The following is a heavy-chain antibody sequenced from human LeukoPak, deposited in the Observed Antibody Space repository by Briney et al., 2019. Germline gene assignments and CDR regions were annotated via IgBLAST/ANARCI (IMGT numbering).Heavy chain of an antibody. Sequence: PSETLSLTCTVSGGSISSSSYYWGWIRQPPGKGLEWIGSIYYSGSTYYNPSLKSRVTISVDTSKNQFSLKLSSVTAADTAVYYCARLGDYSNYYFDYWGQGTLVTASS. V-gene: IGHV4-39*01. D-gene: IGHD4-11*01. CDR3: ARLGDYSNYYFDY. J-gene: IGHJ4*02. CDR1: GGSISSSSYY. CDR2: IYYSGST.